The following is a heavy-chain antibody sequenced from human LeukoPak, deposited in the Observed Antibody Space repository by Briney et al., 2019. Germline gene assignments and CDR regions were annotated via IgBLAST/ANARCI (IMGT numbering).Heavy chain of an antibody. V-gene: IGHV3-53*01. CDR1: GFTVSSNS. Sequence: GGSLRLSCTVSGFTVSSNSMSWVPQAPGKGLEWVSFIYSDNTHYSDSVKGRFTISRDNSKNTLYLQMNSLRAEDTAVYYCARRAGAYSHPYDYWGQGTLVTVSS. CDR2: IYSDNT. J-gene: IGHJ4*02. D-gene: IGHD4/OR15-4a*01. CDR3: ARRAGAYSHPYDY.